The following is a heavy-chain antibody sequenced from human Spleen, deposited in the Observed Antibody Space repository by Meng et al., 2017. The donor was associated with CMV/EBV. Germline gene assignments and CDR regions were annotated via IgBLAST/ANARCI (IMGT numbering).Heavy chain of an antibody. D-gene: IGHD4-17*01. CDR3: ARQCATYGDLPEYYFDY. Sequence: SETLSLTCTVSGGSISSSSYYWGWIRQPPGKGLEWIGSIYYSGSTYYNPSLKSRVTISVDTSKNQFSLKVTSVTAADTAVYHCARQCATYGDLPEYYFDYWGPGTLVTVSS. J-gene: IGHJ4*02. CDR2: IYYSGST. CDR1: GGSISSSSYY. V-gene: IGHV4-39*01.